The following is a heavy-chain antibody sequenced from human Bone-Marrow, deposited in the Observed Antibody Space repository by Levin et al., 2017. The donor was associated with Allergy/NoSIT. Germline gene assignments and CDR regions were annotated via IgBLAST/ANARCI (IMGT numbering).Heavy chain of an antibody. CDR1: GFTFSNSW. Sequence: GESLKISCAASGFTFSNSWMSWVRQAPGKGLEWVANIKEDGSEKYYVDSVKGRFTISRDNAKNSLFVQMNSLRVEDTAVYYCARDQFRRATIGARWFDPWGHGTLVTVSS. V-gene: IGHV3-7*01. CDR2: IKEDGSEK. D-gene: IGHD5-24*01. J-gene: IGHJ5*02. CDR3: ARDQFRRATIGARWFDP.